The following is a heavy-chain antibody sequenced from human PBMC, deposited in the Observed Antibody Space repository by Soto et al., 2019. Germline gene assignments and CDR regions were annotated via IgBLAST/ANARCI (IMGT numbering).Heavy chain of an antibody. CDR2: INPSAGTT. D-gene: IGHD1-26*01. J-gene: IGHJ6*02. CDR1: GYNFIKNY. Sequence: AVKVSCKASGYNFIKNYLHWVRQAPGQGLEWMGIINPSAGTTSSAQKFQGRITLGKDTSTSTVYMELNSLRSEDTAVYYCGRDSLGGGSPGGMDVWG. CDR3: GRDSLGGGSPGGMDV. V-gene: IGHV1-46*01.